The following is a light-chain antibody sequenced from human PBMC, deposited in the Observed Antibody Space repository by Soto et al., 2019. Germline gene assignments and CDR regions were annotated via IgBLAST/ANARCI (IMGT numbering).Light chain of an antibody. CDR1: QSVSSN. CDR2: DAS. J-gene: IGKJ1*01. V-gene: IGKV3-20*01. CDR3: QQYGSSPST. Sequence: EIVMTQSPATLSVSPGERATLSCRASQSVSSNLAWYQQKPGQSPRLLIYDASNRATGIPARFSGSGSGTDFTLTISRLEPEDFAVYYCQQYGSSPSTFGQGTKVDNK.